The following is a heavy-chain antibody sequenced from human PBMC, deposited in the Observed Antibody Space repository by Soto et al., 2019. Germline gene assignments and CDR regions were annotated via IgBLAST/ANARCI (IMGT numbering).Heavy chain of an antibody. D-gene: IGHD2-2*01. J-gene: IGHJ5*02. CDR2: LNPSSGST. CDR1: VYTYTNNY. CDR3: ARDLIYCSSTTCYTRGNNWFDL. Sequence: GASVKVCCKASVYTYTNNYRHWVRRAPGQGLEWMGILNPSSGSTTYSQNFQGRVTMTRDTSTSTVYMELSSLTSEDTAMYYCARDLIYCSSTTCYTRGNNWFDLWGQGTLVTVSS. V-gene: IGHV1-46*01.